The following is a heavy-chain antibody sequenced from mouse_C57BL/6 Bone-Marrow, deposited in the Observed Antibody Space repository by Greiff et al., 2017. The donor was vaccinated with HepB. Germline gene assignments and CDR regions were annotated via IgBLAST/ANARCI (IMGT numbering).Heavy chain of an antibody. CDR1: GYTFTSYW. Sequence: QVQLQQPGAELVRPGTSVKLSCKASGYTFTSYWMHWVKQRPGQGLEWIGVIDPSDSYTNYNQKFKGKATLTVDTSSSTAYMQLSSLTSEDSAVYYCARWGLFITTVVDAMDYWGQGTSVTVSS. J-gene: IGHJ4*01. CDR2: IDPSDSYT. D-gene: IGHD1-1*01. V-gene: IGHV1-59*01. CDR3: ARWGLFITTVVDAMDY.